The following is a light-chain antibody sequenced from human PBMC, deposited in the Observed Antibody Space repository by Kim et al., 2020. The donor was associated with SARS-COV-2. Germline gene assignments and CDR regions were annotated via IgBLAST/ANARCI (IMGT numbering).Light chain of an antibody. J-gene: IGLJ1*01. Sequence: SYELTQPPSVSVSPGQTASITCSGYKLGDKYVSWYQHKPGQSPVVVIYQDNQRPSGIPERFSGSNSGNTATLTISGTQAMDEADYYCQAWDSSTHNYVFGAGTKVTVL. CDR2: QDN. CDR1: KLGDKY. V-gene: IGLV3-1*01. CDR3: QAWDSSTHNYV.